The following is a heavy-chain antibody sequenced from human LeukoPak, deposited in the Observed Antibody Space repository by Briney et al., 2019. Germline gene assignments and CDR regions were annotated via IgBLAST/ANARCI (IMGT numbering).Heavy chain of an antibody. V-gene: IGHV1-2*02. D-gene: IGHD5-18*01. J-gene: IGHJ4*02. CDR3: ARSNVDTAMVANFDY. CDR1: GYTFTXYX. Sequence: GASVKVSCKASGYTFTXYXMHXXXXXPGXXXXXXXXINPNSGGTNYAQKFQGRVTMTRDTSISTAYMELSRLRSDDTAVYYCARSNVDTAMVANFDYWGQGTLVTVSS. CDR2: INPNSGGT.